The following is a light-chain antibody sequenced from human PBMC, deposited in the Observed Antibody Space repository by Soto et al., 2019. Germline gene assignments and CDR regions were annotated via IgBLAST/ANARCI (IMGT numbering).Light chain of an antibody. V-gene: IGLV1-51*02. CDR1: SSNIGKNY. Sequence: QSELTQPPSVSAAPGQKVTISCSGSSSNIGKNYVSWYQQLPGTAPKLLIYENNKRPSGIPDRFSGSKSGTSATLGITGLQTGDEAEYYGGAWDSSLRAVYVFGTGTNVTVL. CDR2: ENN. J-gene: IGLJ1*01. CDR3: GAWDSSLRAVYV.